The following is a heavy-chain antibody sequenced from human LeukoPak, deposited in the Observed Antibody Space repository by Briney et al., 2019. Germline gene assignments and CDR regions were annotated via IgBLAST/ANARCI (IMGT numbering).Heavy chain of an antibody. CDR2: INHSGST. CDR1: GGAFSGYY. J-gene: IGHJ6*03. V-gene: IGHV4-34*01. CDR3: ARGKRNPYYYYMDV. D-gene: IGHD1-14*01. Sequence: PSETLSLTCAVYGGAFSGYYWSWIRQPPGHGLEWIGEINHSGSTNYNPSLKSRVTISVDTSKNQFSLTLSSVTAADTAVYYCARGKRNPYYYYMDVWGKGTTVTVSS.